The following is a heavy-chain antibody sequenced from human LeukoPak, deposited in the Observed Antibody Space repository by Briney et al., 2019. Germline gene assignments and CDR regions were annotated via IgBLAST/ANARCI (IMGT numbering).Heavy chain of an antibody. D-gene: IGHD3-22*01. CDR2: ISGDGGST. J-gene: IGHJ1*01. CDR3: AKDSSGYYYVFQH. V-gene: IGHV3-43*02. Sequence: GGSLRLSCVASGFTFDDYAMHWVRQAPGKGLEGVSLISGDGGSTYYGDSVKGRFTISRGNSKNSLYLQMNSLGTEDTALYYCAKDSSGYYYVFQHWGQGTLVTVSS. CDR1: GFTFDDYA.